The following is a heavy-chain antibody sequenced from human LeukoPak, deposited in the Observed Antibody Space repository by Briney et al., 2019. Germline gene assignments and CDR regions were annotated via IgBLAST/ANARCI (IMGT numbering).Heavy chain of an antibody. Sequence: SETLSLTCAVYGGSFSGYYWSWIRQPPGKGLEWIGEINHSGSTNYNPSLKSRVTISVDTSKNRFSLKLSSVTAADTAVYYCARSSSKAPIDPWGQGTLVTVSS. V-gene: IGHV4-34*01. D-gene: IGHD6-13*01. CDR3: ARSSSKAPIDP. CDR2: INHSGST. CDR1: GGSFSGYY. J-gene: IGHJ5*02.